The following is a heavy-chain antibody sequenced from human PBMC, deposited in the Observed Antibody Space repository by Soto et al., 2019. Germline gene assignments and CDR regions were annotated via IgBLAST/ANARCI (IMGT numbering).Heavy chain of an antibody. CDR2: IDIAGNT. Sequence: EVQLVESGGGLVQPGGSLRLSCAASGFTFSSYDMHWVRQATGKGLEWVSAIDIAGNTYYPVSVRGRFTISRENAKNSLYLQINTLRAGETSVYYCAREGERGSGDSVDALDVWGQGTLVTVSS. V-gene: IGHV3-13*01. D-gene: IGHD1-1*01. J-gene: IGHJ3*01. CDR1: GFTFSSYD. CDR3: AREGERGSGDSVDALDV.